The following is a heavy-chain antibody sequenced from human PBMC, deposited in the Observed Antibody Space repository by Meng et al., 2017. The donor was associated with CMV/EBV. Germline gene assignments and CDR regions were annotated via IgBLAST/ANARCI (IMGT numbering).Heavy chain of an antibody. D-gene: IGHD4-23*01. V-gene: IGHV1-2*02. CDR3: ARDGSSDDYGGNPGFDY. Sequence: VQLQTTSARWKRHAASAKAYSNAAGYTGTRYNMHRVRHDTGQGLDWMGWINPNSGGTNYAQKFQGRVTHTRDKSSSTADMELSRLRSDDTALYYCARDGSSDDYGGNPGFDYWVKGTLVTVSS. CDR1: GYTGTRYN. CDR2: INPNSGGT. J-gene: IGHJ4*02.